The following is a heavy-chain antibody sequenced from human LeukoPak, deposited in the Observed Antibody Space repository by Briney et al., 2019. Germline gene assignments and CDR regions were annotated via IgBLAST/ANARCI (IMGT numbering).Heavy chain of an antibody. V-gene: IGHV1-18*01. Sequence: ASVKVSCKASGYTFTSYGISWGRQAPGQGLEWMGWISAYNGNTNYAQKLQGRVTMTTDTSTSTAYMELRSLRSDDTAVYYCARDEYDFWSGYYYMDVWGKGTTVTVSS. CDR3: ARDEYDFWSGYYYMDV. J-gene: IGHJ6*03. CDR2: ISAYNGNT. CDR1: GYTFTSYG. D-gene: IGHD3-3*01.